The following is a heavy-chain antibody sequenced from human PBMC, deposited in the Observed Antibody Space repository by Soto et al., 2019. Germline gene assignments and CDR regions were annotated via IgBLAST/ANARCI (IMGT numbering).Heavy chain of an antibody. CDR1: CDSISSPDYY. D-gene: IGHD3-16*01. V-gene: IGHV4-30-4*01. Sequence: SETLSLTCTVSCDSISSPDYYWSWIRQAPGKGLELIGYVYYRGSIYYTPSFESRVSISIDTSKNQFSLRLTSVTAADSAVYFCARVTFTPNWFDSWGQGILVTVSS. CDR2: VYYRGSI. CDR3: ARVTFTPNWFDS. J-gene: IGHJ5*01.